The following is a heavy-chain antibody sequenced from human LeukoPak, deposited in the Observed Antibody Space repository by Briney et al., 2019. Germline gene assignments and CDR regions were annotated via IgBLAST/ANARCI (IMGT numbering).Heavy chain of an antibody. CDR3: ARAWGDTITTHFDY. CDR2: INPNSGGT. CDR1: GYTFTGYY. J-gene: IGHJ4*02. V-gene: IGHV1-2*02. Sequence: ASVKVSCKASGYTFTGYYMHWVRQAPGQGLEWMGWINPNSGGTNYAQKFQGRVTMTRDTSTSTVYMELSSLRSEDTAVYYCARAWGDTITTHFDYWGQGTLVTVSS. D-gene: IGHD5-12*01.